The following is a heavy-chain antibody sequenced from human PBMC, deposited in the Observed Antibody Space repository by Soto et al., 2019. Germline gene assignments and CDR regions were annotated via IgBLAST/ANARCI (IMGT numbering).Heavy chain of an antibody. CDR2: ISSNGGST. D-gene: IGHD3-22*01. J-gene: IGHJ4*02. CDR1: GFTFSSYA. CDR3: VKDRYYYDSSGYYYDYFDY. Sequence: GGSLRLSCSASGFTFSSYAMHWVRQAPGKGLEYVSAISSNGGSTYYADSVKGRFTISRDNSKNTLYLQMSSLRAEDTAVYYCVKDRYYYDSSGYYYDYFDYWGQGTLVTVSS. V-gene: IGHV3-64D*08.